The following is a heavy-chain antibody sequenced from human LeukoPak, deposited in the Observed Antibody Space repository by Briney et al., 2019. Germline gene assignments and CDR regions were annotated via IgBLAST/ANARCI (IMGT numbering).Heavy chain of an antibody. CDR3: ATLDRTVGATTLGY. CDR1: GYTLTELS. Sequence: GASVKVSCKVSGYTLTELSMHWVRQAPGKGLEWMGGFDPEDGETIYAQKFQGRVTMTEDTSTDTAYMELSSLRSEDTAVYYCATLDRTVGATTLGYWGQGTLVTVSS. CDR2: FDPEDGET. V-gene: IGHV1-24*01. J-gene: IGHJ4*02. D-gene: IGHD1-26*01.